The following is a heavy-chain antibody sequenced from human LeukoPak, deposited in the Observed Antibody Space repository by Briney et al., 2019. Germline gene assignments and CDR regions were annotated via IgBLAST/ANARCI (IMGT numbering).Heavy chain of an antibody. D-gene: IGHD6-13*01. V-gene: IGHV3-74*01. J-gene: IGHJ4*02. CDR3: ARVPAADY. Sequence: GGSLRLSCAASGFIVSGDFMSWVRQAPGKGLVWVSHINSDESGTFYADSVKGRFTISRDIAKNTLYLQMYSLRVEDTAVYYCARVPAADYWGQGTLVTVSS. CDR1: GFIVSGDF. CDR2: INSDESGT.